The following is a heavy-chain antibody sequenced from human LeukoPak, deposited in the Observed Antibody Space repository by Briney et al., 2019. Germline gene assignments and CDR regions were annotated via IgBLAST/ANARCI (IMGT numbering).Heavy chain of an antibody. CDR2: IYYGGST. D-gene: IGHD3-22*01. Sequence: PSETLSLTCTVSGGSISSYYWSWIRQPPGKGLEWIGYIYYGGSTNYNPSLKSRVTISVDTSKNQFSLKLSSVTAADTAVYYCALTAGYYTNPRFDYWGQGTLVTVSS. CDR1: GGSISSYY. J-gene: IGHJ4*02. V-gene: IGHV4-59*01. CDR3: ALTAGYYTNPRFDY.